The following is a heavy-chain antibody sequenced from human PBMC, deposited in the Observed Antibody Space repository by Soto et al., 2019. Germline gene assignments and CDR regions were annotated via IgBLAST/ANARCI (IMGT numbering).Heavy chain of an antibody. CDR2: INADDSDT. J-gene: IGHJ4*02. CDR3: ARLPETYYDILTGYYRPLNFDY. CDR1: GCIFTDYW. Sequence: GESLKISCKGSGCIFTDYWIGWVRQMPGKGLEWMGIINADDSDTRYSPSFQGQVTLSADKSISTAYLQWSSLKASDTAMYYCARLPETYYDILTGYYRPLNFDYWGQGALVTVSS. D-gene: IGHD3-9*01. V-gene: IGHV5-51*01.